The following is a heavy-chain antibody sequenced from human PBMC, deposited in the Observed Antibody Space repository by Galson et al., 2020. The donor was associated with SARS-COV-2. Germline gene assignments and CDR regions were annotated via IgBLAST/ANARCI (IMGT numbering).Heavy chain of an antibody. CDR2: VSYDGSDT. V-gene: IGHV3-30*04. CDR1: GFTFNIDT. CDR3: VRDMTGEDDF. D-gene: IGHD7-27*01. J-gene: IGHJ4*02. Sequence: GGSLRLSCSASGFTFNIDTMHWVRKAPGKGLEWVAVVSYDGSDTYYADSVKGRFTISRDNSKNTLSLQMNSLRPEDSAMYFCVRDMTGEDDFWGQGTRVTVSS.